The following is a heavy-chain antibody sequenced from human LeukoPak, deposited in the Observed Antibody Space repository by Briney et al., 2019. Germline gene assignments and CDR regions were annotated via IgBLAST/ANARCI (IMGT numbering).Heavy chain of an antibody. CDR3: AKDNRRHYTSGPNPDSLH. Sequence: GGSLRLSCAASGFTFSSYSMNWVRQAPGKGLEWVSYISSSSSTIYYADSVKGRFTISRDNAKNSLYLQMNSLRVEDTAFYYCAKDNRRHYTSGPNPDSLHWGQGALVTVSS. D-gene: IGHD6-19*01. J-gene: IGHJ4*02. CDR2: ISSSSSTI. V-gene: IGHV3-48*01. CDR1: GFTFSSYS.